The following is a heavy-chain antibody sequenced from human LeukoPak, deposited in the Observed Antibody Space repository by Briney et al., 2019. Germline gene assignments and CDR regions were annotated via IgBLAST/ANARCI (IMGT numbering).Heavy chain of an antibody. J-gene: IGHJ4*02. CDR2: ISGSGDTT. V-gene: IGHV3-23*01. CDR1: GFTFSSYA. D-gene: IGHD3-3*01. CDR3: AREYDFWSGTDY. Sequence: GGSLRLSCAASGFTFSSYAMSWVRQAPGKGLEWVSTISGSGDTTYYADSVKGRFTISRDNSKNTLYLQMNSLRAEDTAVYYCAREYDFWSGTDYWGQGTLVTVSS.